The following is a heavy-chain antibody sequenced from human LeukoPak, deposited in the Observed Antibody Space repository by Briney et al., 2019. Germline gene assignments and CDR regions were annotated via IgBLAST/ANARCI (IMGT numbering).Heavy chain of an antibody. CDR2: ISGSGGST. D-gene: IGHD2-2*01. Sequence: GGSLRLSCAASGFTFSSYAMSWVRQAPGKGLEWVSAISGSGGSTYYADSVKGRFTISRDNSKNTLYLQMNSLRAEDTAVYYCAKDPPYQLLWGRPSYFDYWGQGTLVTVSS. CDR3: AKDPPYQLLWGRPSYFDY. V-gene: IGHV3-23*01. J-gene: IGHJ4*02. CDR1: GFTFSSYA.